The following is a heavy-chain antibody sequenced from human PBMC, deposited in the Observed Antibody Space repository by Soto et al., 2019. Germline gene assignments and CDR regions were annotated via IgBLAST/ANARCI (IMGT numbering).Heavy chain of an antibody. CDR3: ARDGEASAAAAV. V-gene: IGHV3-33*01. CDR1: GFTFSSYG. CDR2: IWYDGSNK. Sequence: QVQLVESGGGVVQPGRSLRLSCAASGFTFSSYGMHWVRQAPGKGLEWVAVIWYDGSNKYYADSVKGRFTISRDNSKNPLYLQMNSLRAEDTAVYYCARDGEASAAAAVWGQGTLVTVSS. J-gene: IGHJ4*02. D-gene: IGHD6-13*01.